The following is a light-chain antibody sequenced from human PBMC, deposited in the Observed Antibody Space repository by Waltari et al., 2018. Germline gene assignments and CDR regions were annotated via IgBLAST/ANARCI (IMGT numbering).Light chain of an antibody. J-gene: IGKJ3*01. CDR2: DAS. CDR1: QGIRSA. CDR3: QQYINYPFT. Sequence: AIQLTKSTSSLSASLGDRVTITCRASQGIRSALAWYQQRPGKPPQFLIYDASTLHSGVPSRFSGSGSGTDFSLTINSLQPEDFATYYCQQYINYPFTFGPGTKVDIK. V-gene: IGKV1D-13*01.